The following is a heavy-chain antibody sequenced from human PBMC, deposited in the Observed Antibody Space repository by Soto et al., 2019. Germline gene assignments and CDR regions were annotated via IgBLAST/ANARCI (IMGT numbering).Heavy chain of an antibody. V-gene: IGHV3-23*01. CDR3: AKGRYYYDSSGYYY. CDR1: GFTFSSYA. J-gene: IGHJ4*02. Sequence: GGSLRLSCAASGFTFSSYAMSWVRQAPGKGLEWVSAISGSGGSTYYADSVKGRFTISRDNSKNTLYLQMNSLRAEDTAVYYCAKGRYYYDSSGYYYWGQGTLVTVS. D-gene: IGHD3-22*01. CDR2: ISGSGGST.